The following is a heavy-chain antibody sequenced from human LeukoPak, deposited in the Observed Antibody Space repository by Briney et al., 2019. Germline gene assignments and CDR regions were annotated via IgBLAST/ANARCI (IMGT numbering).Heavy chain of an antibody. V-gene: IGHV3-11*01. CDR2: ISSSGSTI. J-gene: IGHJ4*02. D-gene: IGHD2-8*01. Sequence: PGGSLRLSCAASGFTFSDYYMSWIRQAPGKGLEWVSYISSSGSTIYYADSVKGRFAISRDNAKNSLYLQMNSLRAEDTAVYYCARVDCTNGVCSFDYWGQGTLVTVSS. CDR1: GFTFSDYY. CDR3: ARVDCTNGVCSFDY.